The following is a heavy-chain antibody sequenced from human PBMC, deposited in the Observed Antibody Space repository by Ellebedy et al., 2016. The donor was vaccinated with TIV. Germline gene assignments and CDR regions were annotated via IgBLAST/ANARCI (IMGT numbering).Heavy chain of an antibody. J-gene: IGHJ4*02. CDR1: GFTFSVYY. CDR3: ARDPGLSGGGYFYFDS. CDR2: ISLTSTATGV. Sequence: GGSLRLXXEASGFTFSVYYMSWIRQAPGKGLEWVSFISLTSTATGVGYADSVRGRFTVSRDNAKNTLYLHMNSLRADDTAVYYCARDPGLSGGGYFYFDSWGQGTLVTVSS. D-gene: IGHD2-21*01. V-gene: IGHV3-11*06.